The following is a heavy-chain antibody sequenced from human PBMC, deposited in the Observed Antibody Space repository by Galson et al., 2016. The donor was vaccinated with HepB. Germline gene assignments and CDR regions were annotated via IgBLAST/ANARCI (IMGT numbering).Heavy chain of an antibody. CDR3: ARDPGEVATRPSYFDS. Sequence: SLRLSCAASGFTFGDYYMSWIRQAPGKGLEWISFISGSGVTTFYADSVTGRLTISRDNAKNSLYLQMNNLTAEDTAVYYCARDPGEVATRPSYFDSWGQGALVTVSS. CDR1: GFTFGDYY. CDR2: ISGSGVTT. V-gene: IGHV3-11*01. J-gene: IGHJ4*02. D-gene: IGHD6-6*01.